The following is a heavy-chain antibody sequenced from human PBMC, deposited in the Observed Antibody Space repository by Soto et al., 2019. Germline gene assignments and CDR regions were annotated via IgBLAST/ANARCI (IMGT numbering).Heavy chain of an antibody. J-gene: IGHJ4*02. D-gene: IGHD4-17*01. V-gene: IGHV4-59*01. CDR3: ARVGSPSTVTMYYFDY. CDR2: IYYSGST. Sequence: SETLSLTCTVSGGSISSYYWSWIRQPPGKGLEWIGYIYYSGSTNYNPSLKSRVTISVDTSKNQFSLKLSSVTAADTAVYYCARVGSPSTVTMYYFDYWGQGTLVTVSS. CDR1: GGSISSYY.